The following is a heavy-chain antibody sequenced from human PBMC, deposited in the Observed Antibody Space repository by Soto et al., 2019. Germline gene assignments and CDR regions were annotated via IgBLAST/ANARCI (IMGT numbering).Heavy chain of an antibody. CDR3: ARGPNYYDSSGYYYGGPFDY. CDR2: IYHSGST. Sequence: SETLSLTCAVSGGSISSGGYSWSWIRQPPGKGLEWIGYIYHSGSTYYNPSLKSRVTISVDRSKNQFSLKLSSVTAADTAVYYCARGPNYYDSSGYYYGGPFDYCGQGTLVTVSS. CDR1: GGSISSGGYS. J-gene: IGHJ4*02. V-gene: IGHV4-30-2*01. D-gene: IGHD3-22*01.